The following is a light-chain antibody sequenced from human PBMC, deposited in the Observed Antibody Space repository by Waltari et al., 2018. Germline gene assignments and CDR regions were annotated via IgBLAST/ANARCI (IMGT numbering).Light chain of an antibody. V-gene: IGLV3-1*01. CDR1: ALGNKF. CDR2: QDD. CDR3: QAWDRTTAV. J-gene: IGLJ2*01. Sequence: SYELSQPPSESVSPGQTAVISCPGEALGNKFVWWYQQKPGQSPVLVLYQDDKRPSGIPERFSGSNAGTRATLIIVGTQPMDEADYYCQAWDRTTAVFGGGTKLTVL.